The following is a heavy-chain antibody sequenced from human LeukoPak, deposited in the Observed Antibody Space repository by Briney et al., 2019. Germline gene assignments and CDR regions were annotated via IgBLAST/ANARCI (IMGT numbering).Heavy chain of an antibody. J-gene: IGHJ5*02. CDR2: INHSGST. D-gene: IGHD5-18*01. Sequence: PSETLSLTCAVYSGSFSGYSWSWIRQPPGKGLEWIGEINHSGSTNYSPSLKSRVTISVDTSSSQFSLSLSSVTAADTAVYYCARNHTGYFDPWGQGTLATVSS. CDR3: ARNHTGYFDP. V-gene: IGHV4-34*01. CDR1: SGSFSGYS.